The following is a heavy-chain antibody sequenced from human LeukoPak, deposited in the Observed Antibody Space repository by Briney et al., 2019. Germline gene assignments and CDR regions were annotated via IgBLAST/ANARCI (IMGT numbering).Heavy chain of an antibody. J-gene: IGHJ4*02. CDR1: GFIFSTHG. V-gene: IGHV3-30*02. CDR2: IRYDGSNT. Sequence: PGRSLRLSCTASGFIFSTHGMHWVRQAPGKGLEWVALIRYDGSNTYYADSVKGRFTISRDNSKNTVYLQLNTLRPEDMAVYYCAKDLGWAGGVTATRALDYWGQGTLVTVSS. CDR3: AKDLGWAGGVTATRALDY. D-gene: IGHD2-21*02.